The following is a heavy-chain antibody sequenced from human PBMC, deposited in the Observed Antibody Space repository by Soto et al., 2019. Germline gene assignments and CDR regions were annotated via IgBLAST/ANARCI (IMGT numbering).Heavy chain of an antibody. J-gene: IGHJ4*02. Sequence: EVQLVESGGGLVQPGGSLRLSCAASGFTFSRYWMSWVRQAPGKGLEWVANINQDGREIYYVDSVKGRFTISRDNAKNALYLEMNSLRGEDTGVYYCASMGVIVVLPAAMIDSWGQGTLVTVSS. CDR1: GFTFSRYW. D-gene: IGHD2-2*01. CDR3: ASMGVIVVLPAAMIDS. V-gene: IGHV3-7*01. CDR2: INQDGREI.